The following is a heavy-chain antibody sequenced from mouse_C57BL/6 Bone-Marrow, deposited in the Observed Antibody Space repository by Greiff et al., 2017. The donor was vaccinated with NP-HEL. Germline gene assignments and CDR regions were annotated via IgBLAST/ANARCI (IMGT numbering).Heavy chain of an antibody. CDR1: GFNIKDDY. CDR2: IDPENGDT. V-gene: IGHV14-4*01. Sequence: VQLKESGAELVRPGASVKLSCTASGFNIKDDYMHWVKQRPEQGLEWIGWIDPENGDTEYASKFQGKATLTADTSSNTAYLQLSSRTTEDAAVYYGTTGGSSPYAMDYWGQGTSGTVSA. CDR3: TTGGSSPYAMDY. D-gene: IGHD1-1*01. J-gene: IGHJ4*01.